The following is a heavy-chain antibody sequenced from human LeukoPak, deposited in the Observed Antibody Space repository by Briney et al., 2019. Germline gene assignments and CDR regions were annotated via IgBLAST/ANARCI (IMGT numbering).Heavy chain of an antibody. CDR3: ARGSGYSSLYYFDY. D-gene: IGHD6-13*01. CDR1: GGSISSGDYY. Sequence: SETLSLXCTVSGGSISSGDYYWSWIRQPPGKGLEWIGYIYYSGSTYYNPSLKSRVTISVDTSKNQFSLKLSSVTAADTAVYYCARGSGYSSLYYFDYWGQGTLVTVSS. J-gene: IGHJ4*02. V-gene: IGHV4-30-4*08. CDR2: IYYSGST.